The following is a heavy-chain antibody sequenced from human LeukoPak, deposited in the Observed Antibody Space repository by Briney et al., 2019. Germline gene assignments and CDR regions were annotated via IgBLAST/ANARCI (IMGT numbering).Heavy chain of an antibody. J-gene: IGHJ4*02. D-gene: IGHD4-23*01. V-gene: IGHV3-30*04. CDR1: GFTFSSYA. CDR3: ARLGGNTGY. Sequence: QAGGSLRLSCAASGFTFSSYAMHWVRQAPGKGLEWVAVISYDGSNKYYADSVKGRFTISRDNSKNTLYLQMNSLRAEDTAVYYCARLGGNTGYWGQGTLVTVSS. CDR2: ISYDGSNK.